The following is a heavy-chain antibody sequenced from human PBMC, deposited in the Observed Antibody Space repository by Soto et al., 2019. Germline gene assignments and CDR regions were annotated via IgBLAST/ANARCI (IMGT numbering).Heavy chain of an antibody. CDR1: GGSFSGYY. Sequence: SSETLSLTCAVYGGSFSGYYWSWIRQPPGKGLEWIGEINHSGSTNYNPSLKGRVTISVDTSKNQFSLKLSSVTAADTAVYYCARGSIVVVPAAMRGYFHHWGQGTLVPVSS. V-gene: IGHV4-34*01. CDR2: INHSGST. D-gene: IGHD2-2*01. J-gene: IGHJ1*01. CDR3: ARGSIVVVPAAMRGYFHH.